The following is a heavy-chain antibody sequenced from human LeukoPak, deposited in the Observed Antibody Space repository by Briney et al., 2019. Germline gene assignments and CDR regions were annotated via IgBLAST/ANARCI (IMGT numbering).Heavy chain of an antibody. J-gene: IGHJ4*02. CDR2: IDPDGSEK. CDR3: ARIYYFGDNNWRYFDN. V-gene: IGHV3-7*01. Sequence: PGGSLRPSCAASGFTFNSYWMSWVRQAPGKGLEWVANIDPDGSEKQYADSVKGRFTTSRDNAKNSLYLQMNSMRAEDTAIYYCARIYYFGDNNWRYFDNWGQGTLVTVSS. D-gene: IGHD3-10*01. CDR1: GFTFNSYW.